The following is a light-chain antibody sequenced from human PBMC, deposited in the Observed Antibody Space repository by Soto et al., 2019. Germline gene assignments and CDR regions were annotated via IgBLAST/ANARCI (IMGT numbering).Light chain of an antibody. V-gene: IGKV3-11*01. CDR2: DAS. CDR3: QQRSSWPRT. Sequence: EIVMTQSPDTLSVSPGERATLSCRASQSVSSNLAWYQQKPGQAPRLLIYDASNRATGIPARFSGSGSGTDFTLTISSLEPEDFALYYCQQRSSWPRTFGQGTKVDIK. CDR1: QSVSSN. J-gene: IGKJ1*01.